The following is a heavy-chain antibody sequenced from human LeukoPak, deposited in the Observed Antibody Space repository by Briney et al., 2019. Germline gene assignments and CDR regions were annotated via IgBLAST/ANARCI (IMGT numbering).Heavy chain of an antibody. J-gene: IGHJ3*02. Sequence: GGSLRLSCAASGVTFSSYAMSWVRQAPGKGLEWVSGISGNGDNTYHAESVKGRFTISRDNSKNTLYLQMNSLRAEDTAVYYCARQVGVDDAFDIWGQGTKVTVSS. CDR3: ARQVGVDDAFDI. V-gene: IGHV3-23*01. D-gene: IGHD1-26*01. CDR2: ISGNGDNT. CDR1: GVTFSSYA.